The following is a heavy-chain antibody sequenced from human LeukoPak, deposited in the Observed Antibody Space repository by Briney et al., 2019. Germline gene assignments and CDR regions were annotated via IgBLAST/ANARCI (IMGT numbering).Heavy chain of an antibody. CDR1: GGSFSGYY. Sequence: SETPSLTCAVYGGSFSGYYWSWIRQPPGKGLEWIGEINHSGSTNYNPSLKSRVTISVDTSKNQFSLKLSSVTAADTAVYYCARVSRYLDWLLNPPYFDYWGQGTLVTVSS. CDR3: ARVSRYLDWLLNPPYFDY. CDR2: INHSGST. D-gene: IGHD3-9*01. V-gene: IGHV4-34*01. J-gene: IGHJ4*02.